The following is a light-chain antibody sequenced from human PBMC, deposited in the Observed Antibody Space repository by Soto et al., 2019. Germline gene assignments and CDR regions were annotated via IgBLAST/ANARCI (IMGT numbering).Light chain of an antibody. Sequence: QSALTQPASVSGSPGQSITISCTGTSSDVGSYNLVSWCQQHPGKAPKFMIYEVTKRPSGVSSRFSGSKSGNTASLTISGLQAEDEADYYCCSYAGNNTYVFGTGTKLTVL. J-gene: IGLJ1*01. V-gene: IGLV2-23*02. CDR1: SSDVGSYNL. CDR3: CSYAGNNTYV. CDR2: EVT.